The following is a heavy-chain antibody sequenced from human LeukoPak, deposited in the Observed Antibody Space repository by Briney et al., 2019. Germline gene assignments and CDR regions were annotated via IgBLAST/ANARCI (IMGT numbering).Heavy chain of an antibody. CDR3: ARDTGEYALDY. D-gene: IGHD3-10*01. CDR2: ISYDGSNK. Sequence: GGSLRLSCAASGFTFSSYAMHWVRQAPGKGLEWVAVISYDGSNKYYADSVKGRFTISRDNSKNTLYLQMNSLRAEDTAVYYYARDTGEYALDYWGQGTLVTVSS. V-gene: IGHV3-30-3*01. J-gene: IGHJ4*02. CDR1: GFTFSSYA.